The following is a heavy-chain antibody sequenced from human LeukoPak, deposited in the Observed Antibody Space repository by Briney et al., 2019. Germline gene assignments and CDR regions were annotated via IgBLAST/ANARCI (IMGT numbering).Heavy chain of an antibody. CDR1: GGSISSYY. D-gene: IGHD2-15*01. Sequence: KSSETLSLTCTVSGGSISSYYWGWIRQPPGKGLEWIGYIYYSGSTNYNPSLKSRVTISVDTSKNQFSLKLSSVTAADTAVYYCASGGLDCSGGSCYYGYYFDYWGQGTLVTVSS. CDR3: ASGGLDCSGGSCYYGYYFDY. V-gene: IGHV4-59*01. CDR2: IYYSGST. J-gene: IGHJ4*02.